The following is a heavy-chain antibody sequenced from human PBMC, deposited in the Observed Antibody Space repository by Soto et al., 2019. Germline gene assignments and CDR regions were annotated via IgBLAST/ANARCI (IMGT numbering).Heavy chain of an antibody. V-gene: IGHV4-39*07. Sequence: SETLSLTCTVSGGSISSSSYYWGWIRQPPGKGLEWIGSIYYSGSTYYNPSLKSRVTISVDTSKNQFSLKLSSVTAADTAVYYCARSGNYYDSSGPDGMDVWGQGTTVTVSS. D-gene: IGHD3-22*01. J-gene: IGHJ6*02. CDR2: IYYSGST. CDR3: ARSGNYYDSSGPDGMDV. CDR1: GGSISSSSYY.